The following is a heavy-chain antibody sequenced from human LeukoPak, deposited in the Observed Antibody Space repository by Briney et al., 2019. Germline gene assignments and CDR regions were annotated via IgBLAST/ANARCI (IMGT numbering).Heavy chain of an antibody. CDR3: AKGPSDIVGATISDEDY. Sequence: PGGSLRLSCAASGFTFSSYAMSWVRQAPGKGLEWVSAISGSGGSTYYADSVKGRFTISRDNSKNTLYLQMNSLRAEDTAVYYCAKGPSDIVGATISDEDYWGQGTLVTVPS. V-gene: IGHV3-23*01. CDR1: GFTFSSYA. D-gene: IGHD1-26*01. CDR2: ISGSGGST. J-gene: IGHJ4*02.